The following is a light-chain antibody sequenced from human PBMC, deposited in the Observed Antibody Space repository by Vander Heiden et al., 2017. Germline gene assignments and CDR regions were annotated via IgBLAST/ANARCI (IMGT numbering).Light chain of an antibody. CDR3: QQYNSYSRT. CDR2: KAS. J-gene: IGKJ1*01. Sequence: DIQMSQSPSTLSASVGDRVTSTCRASQSISTWLAWYQQKPGKAPKPLIHKASSLETGVPSRFSGSGSGTEYTLTISSLQPDDFATYYCQQYNSYSRTFGQGTKVEIK. V-gene: IGKV1-5*03. CDR1: QSISTW.